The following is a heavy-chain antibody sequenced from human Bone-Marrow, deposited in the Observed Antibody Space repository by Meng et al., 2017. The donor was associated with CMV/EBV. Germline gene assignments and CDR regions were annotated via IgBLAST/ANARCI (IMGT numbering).Heavy chain of an antibody. V-gene: IGHV1-2*02. CDR3: ARVEGMAASHSD. CDR2: INPNSGGT. Sequence: ASVKVSCKASGYTFTGYYMHWVRQAPGQGLEWMGWINPNSGGTNYAQKFQGRVTMTRDTSISTAYMELSRLRSDDTAVYYCARVEGMAASHSDWGQGTLVTVSS. CDR1: GYTFTGYY. J-gene: IGHJ4*02. D-gene: IGHD6-6*01.